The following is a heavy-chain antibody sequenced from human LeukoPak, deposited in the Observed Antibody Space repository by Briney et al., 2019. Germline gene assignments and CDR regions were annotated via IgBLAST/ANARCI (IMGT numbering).Heavy chain of an antibody. CDR2: ISYDGSNK. J-gene: IGHJ4*02. V-gene: IGHV3-30*03. D-gene: IGHD3-16*01. CDR1: GLTFSSSG. CDR3: ASGGQFNY. Sequence: PWRSLRLSCAAPGLTFSSSGIPWVGQAPFLGLEWVAVISYDGSNKYYADSVKGRFTISRDNSKNTLYLQMNSLRAEDTAVYYCASGGQFNYWGQGTLVTVSS.